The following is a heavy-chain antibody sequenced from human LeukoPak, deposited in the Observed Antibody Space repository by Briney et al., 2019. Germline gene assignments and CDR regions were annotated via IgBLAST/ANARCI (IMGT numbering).Heavy chain of an antibody. CDR2: IYYSGST. V-gene: IGHV4-31*03. CDR3: ARGGSYCTNGVCSNWFDP. D-gene: IGHD2-8*01. J-gene: IGHJ5*02. CDR1: GGSISSGGYY. Sequence: NPSQTLSLTCTVSGGSISSGGYYWSWIRQHPGKGLEWIGYIYYSGSTYYNPSLKSRVTISVDTSKNQFSLKLSSVTAADTAVYYCARGGSYCTNGVCSNWFDPWGQGTLVTVSS.